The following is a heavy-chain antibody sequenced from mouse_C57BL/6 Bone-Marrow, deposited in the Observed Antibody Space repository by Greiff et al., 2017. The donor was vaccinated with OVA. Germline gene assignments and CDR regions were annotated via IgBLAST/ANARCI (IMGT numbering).Heavy chain of an antibody. CDR1: GYTFPSSW. CDR2: IYPGSGST. Sequence: VQLQQPGAELVKPGASVQMSCKASGYTFPSSWITWVQPRPGPGLEWIGDIYPGSGSTNYKEKFKSKATRTVDTSSSTAYMQLSSLTSEDSAVYYCAWLRRYWGQGTLVTGSA. CDR3: AWLRRY. D-gene: IGHD2-2*01. V-gene: IGHV1-55*01. J-gene: IGHJ3*01.